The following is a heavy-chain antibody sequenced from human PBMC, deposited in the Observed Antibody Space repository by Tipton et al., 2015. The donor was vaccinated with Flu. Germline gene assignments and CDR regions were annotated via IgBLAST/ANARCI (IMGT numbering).Heavy chain of an antibody. V-gene: IGHV4-59*04. D-gene: IGHD3-10*01. CDR3: ASAPVLLWFGDRENWFDP. J-gene: IGHJ5*02. CDR2: IYYSGST. Sequence: TLSLTCTVSGGSISSYYWSWIRQPPGKGLEWIGYIYYSGSTYYNPSLKSRVTISVDTSKNQFSLKLSSVTAADTAVYYCASAPVLLWFGDRENWFDPWGQGTLVTVSS. CDR1: GGSISSYY.